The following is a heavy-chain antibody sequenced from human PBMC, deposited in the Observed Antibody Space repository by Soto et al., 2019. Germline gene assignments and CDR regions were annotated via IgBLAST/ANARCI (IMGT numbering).Heavy chain of an antibody. CDR2: IHGGGGAP. V-gene: IGHV3-23*01. Sequence: EVQLLESGGGLVQPGGSLRPSCEASGFTFSAYAMGWVPQAPGKGRDWVSTIHGGGGAPHYADSVKGRFTISRDDSKNTLYAQMNSLRAEDTAVYYCAKFEGHPLEYWYLDFWGRGTLVTVSS. CDR1: GFTFSAYA. CDR3: AKFEGHPLEYWYLDF. J-gene: IGHJ2*01. D-gene: IGHD1-1*01.